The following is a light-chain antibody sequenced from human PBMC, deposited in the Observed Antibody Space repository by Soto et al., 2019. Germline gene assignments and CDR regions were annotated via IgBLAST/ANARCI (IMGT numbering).Light chain of an antibody. CDR1: SSNIGNNY. V-gene: IGLV1-51*01. CDR3: GTWDSSLSGGWV. Sequence: QSVLTQPPSASAAPGQKVIISCSGSSSNIGNNYVSWYQQLPGTAPKLLIYDNNKRPSGIPDRFSGSTSGTSATLGITGLQTGDEADYYCGTWDSSLSGGWVFGGGTKVTVL. CDR2: DNN. J-gene: IGLJ3*02.